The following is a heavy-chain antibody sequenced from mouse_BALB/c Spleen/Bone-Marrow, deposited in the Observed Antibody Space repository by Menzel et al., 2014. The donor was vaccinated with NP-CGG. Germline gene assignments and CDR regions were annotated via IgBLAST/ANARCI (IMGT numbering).Heavy chain of an antibody. CDR2: IYPSDSYT. J-gene: IGHJ3*01. CDR1: GHTFTSYW. CDR3: TRDDGSPFAY. D-gene: IGHD2-3*01. V-gene: IGHV1-69*02. Sequence: QVHVKQSGAELVGPGASVKLSCKASGHTFTSYWINWVKPRPGQGLEWIGNIYPSDSYTNYNQKFKDKATLTVDKSSSTAYMQLSSPTSEDSAVYYCTRDDGSPFAYWGQGTPVTVSA.